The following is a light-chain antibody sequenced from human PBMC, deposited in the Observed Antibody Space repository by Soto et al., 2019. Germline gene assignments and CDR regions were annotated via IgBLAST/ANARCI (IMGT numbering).Light chain of an antibody. Sequence: EIVLTQSPGTLSLSPGERATLSCRASQSVSRSFLAWYQQKSGQAPRLLIYGASTRATGIPDRFSGSGSGTDFTLTISRLEPADFAVYFCQQFGSSPLTFSGGTKVEI. CDR2: GAS. J-gene: IGKJ4*01. CDR3: QQFGSSPLT. CDR1: QSVSRSF. V-gene: IGKV3-20*01.